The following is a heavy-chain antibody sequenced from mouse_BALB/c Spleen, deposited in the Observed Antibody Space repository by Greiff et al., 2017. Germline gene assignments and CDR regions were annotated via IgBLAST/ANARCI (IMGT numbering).Heavy chain of an antibody. CDR3: ARVYYGRHWYFDV. J-gene: IGHJ1*01. Sequence: EVQLVESGGGLVQPGGSLKLSCAASGFTFSSYGMSWVRQTPDKRLELVATINSNGGSTYYPDSVKGRFTISRDNAKNTLYLQMSSLKSEDTAMYYCARVYYGRHWYFDVWGAGTTVTVSS. CDR2: INSNGGST. V-gene: IGHV5-6-3*01. D-gene: IGHD2-1*01. CDR1: GFTFSSYG.